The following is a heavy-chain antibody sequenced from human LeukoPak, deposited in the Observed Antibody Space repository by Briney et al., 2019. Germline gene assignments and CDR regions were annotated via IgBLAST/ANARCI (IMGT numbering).Heavy chain of an antibody. D-gene: IGHD2-2*01. V-gene: IGHV1-2*02. J-gene: IGHJ4*02. CDR2: INPNSGGT. Sequence: ASVKVSCKASGYTFTGYYMHWVRQAPGQGLEWMGWINPNSGGTNYAQKFQGRVTMTRDTSISTAYMELSRLRSDDTAVYYCARDSRVVPAATEFDYWGQGTLVTVSS. CDR1: GYTFTGYY. CDR3: ARDSRVVPAATEFDY.